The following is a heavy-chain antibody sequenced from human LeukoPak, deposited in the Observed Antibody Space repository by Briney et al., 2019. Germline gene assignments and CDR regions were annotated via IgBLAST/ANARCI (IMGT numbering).Heavy chain of an antibody. Sequence: GGSLRLSCAASGFTFSSYWTHWVRQAPGKGLVWVSRINSDGSSTGYADSVKGRFTISRDNAKNTLYLQMNSLRDEDTAVYYCATSGSYRFDYWGQGTLVTVSS. CDR3: ATSGSYRFDY. CDR2: INSDGSST. D-gene: IGHD1-26*01. CDR1: GFTFSSYW. V-gene: IGHV3-74*01. J-gene: IGHJ4*02.